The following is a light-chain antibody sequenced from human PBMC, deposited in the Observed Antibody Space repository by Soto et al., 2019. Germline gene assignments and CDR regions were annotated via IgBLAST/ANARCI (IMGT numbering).Light chain of an antibody. Sequence: DIQMTQSPSTLSASVGDRVTITCRASQIIGDDLAWYQQKPGKAPNLLIYKASSLESGVPSRFSGSGSGTEFTLTISSLQPDDFATYYCQQYNSFSTFGLGTKVEIK. CDR1: QIIGDD. V-gene: IGKV1-5*03. J-gene: IGKJ1*01. CDR2: KAS. CDR3: QQYNSFST.